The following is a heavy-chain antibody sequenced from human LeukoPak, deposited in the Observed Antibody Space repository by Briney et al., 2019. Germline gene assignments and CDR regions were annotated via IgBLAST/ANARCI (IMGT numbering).Heavy chain of an antibody. Sequence: GGSLRLSCAASGFTFSSYSMNWVRQAPGKGLEWVSSISSSSSYIYYADSMKGRFTISGDNAKNSLYLQMNSLRAEDTAVYYCARDHPGRYCSGGSCSGYSFDYWGQGTLVTVSS. CDR1: GFTFSSYS. CDR3: ARDHPGRYCSGGSCSGYSFDY. D-gene: IGHD2-15*01. J-gene: IGHJ4*02. V-gene: IGHV3-21*01. CDR2: ISSSSSYI.